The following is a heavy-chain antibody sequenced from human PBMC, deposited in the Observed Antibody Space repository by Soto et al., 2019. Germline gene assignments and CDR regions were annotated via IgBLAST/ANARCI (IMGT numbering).Heavy chain of an antibody. CDR2: FDPEDGET. CDR1: GYTLTELS. CDR3: ATVRTMVATPGHFDY. J-gene: IGHJ4*02. V-gene: IGHV1-24*01. D-gene: IGHD2-15*01. Sequence: GASVKVSCKVSGYTLTELSMHWVRQAPGKGLEWMGGFDPEDGETIYAQKFQGRVTMTEDTSTDTAYMELSSLRSEDTAVYYCATVRTMVATPGHFDYSGQGTLVTVSS.